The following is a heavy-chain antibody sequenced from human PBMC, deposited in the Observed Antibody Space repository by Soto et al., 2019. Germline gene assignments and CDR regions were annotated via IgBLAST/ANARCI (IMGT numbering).Heavy chain of an antibody. CDR3: ARLEATVTTYCFDY. CDR1: GGSISSSSYY. Sequence: PTETLSLTCTVSGGSISSSSYYWGWIRKPPGKGLEWIGSIYYSGSTYYNPSLKSRVTISVDTSKNQFSLKLSSVTAADTAVYYCARLEATVTTYCFDYWGQGTLVTVSS. J-gene: IGHJ4*02. D-gene: IGHD4-17*01. V-gene: IGHV4-39*01. CDR2: IYYSGST.